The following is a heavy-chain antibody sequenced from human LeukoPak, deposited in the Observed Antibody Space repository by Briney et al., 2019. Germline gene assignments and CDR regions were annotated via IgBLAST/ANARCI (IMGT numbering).Heavy chain of an antibody. CDR1: GGAINGYY. D-gene: IGHD3-22*01. J-gene: IGHJ4*02. CDR2: NYYSGNT. Sequence: SETLSLTCTGSGGAINGYYWSWIRQPPGKGPEWVVFNYYSGNTNYNPLLRSGVTIPVDTSKAHFSLKLSSVTAADTAVYYCARHYSDSSGYYTFDYWGQGTLVTVSS. CDR3: ARHYSDSSGYYTFDY. V-gene: IGHV4-59*08.